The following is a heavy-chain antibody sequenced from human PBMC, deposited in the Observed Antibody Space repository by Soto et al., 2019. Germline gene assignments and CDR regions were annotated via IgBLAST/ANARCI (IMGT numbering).Heavy chain of an antibody. CDR2: INHSGST. J-gene: IGHJ5*02. CDR3: ARVGVTMVRGVPRWFDP. D-gene: IGHD3-10*01. Sequence: SETLSLTCAVYGGSFSGYYWSWIRQPPGKGLEWIGEINHSGSTNYNPSLKSRVTISVDTSKNQFSLKLSSVTAADTAVYYCARVGVTMVRGVPRWFDPWGQGTLVT. CDR1: GGSFSGYY. V-gene: IGHV4-34*01.